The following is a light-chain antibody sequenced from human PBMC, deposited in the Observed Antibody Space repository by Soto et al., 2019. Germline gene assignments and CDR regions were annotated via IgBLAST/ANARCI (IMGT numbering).Light chain of an antibody. CDR1: QSILSW. CDR3: QQYDTYWT. J-gene: IGKJ1*01. V-gene: IGKV1-5*01. CDR2: DAS. Sequence: DIQMTQSPSTLSASVGDRVTITCRASQSILSWLAWYQHKPGKAPKLLIYDASRLESGVPSRFSGSRSGTEFTLTISSLQPDDIATSYCQQYDTYWTFGQGTKVEL.